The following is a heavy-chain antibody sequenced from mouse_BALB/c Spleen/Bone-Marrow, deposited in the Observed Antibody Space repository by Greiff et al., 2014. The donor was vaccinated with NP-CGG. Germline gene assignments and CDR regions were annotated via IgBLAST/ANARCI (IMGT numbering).Heavy chain of an antibody. CDR2: IVPANGNT. CDR3: ASYDYGYYFDY. V-gene: IGHV14-3*02. J-gene: IGHJ2*01. Sequence: EVKLVESGAELVKPGASVKLSCTTSGFNIKDTYMHWVELRPEQGLEWIGRIVPANGNTKYAPKFQGKATITADTSSNTAYLQLSSLTSEDTAVYFCASYDYGYYFDYWGQGTTLTVSS. D-gene: IGHD2-4*01. CDR1: GFNIKDTY.